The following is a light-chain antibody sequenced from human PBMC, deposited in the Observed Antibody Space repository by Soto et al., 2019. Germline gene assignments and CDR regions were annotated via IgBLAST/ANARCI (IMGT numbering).Light chain of an antibody. CDR2: GAS. V-gene: IGKV3-15*01. CDR3: QQYNNWPPIT. CDR1: QSVSIY. Sequence: EIVLTQSPGTLSLSPWERATLSCRASQSVSIYLAWYQQKPGQAPRLLIYGASTRATGIPARFSGSGSGTEFTLTISSLQSEDFAVYFCQQYNNWPPITFGQGTRLEIK. J-gene: IGKJ5*01.